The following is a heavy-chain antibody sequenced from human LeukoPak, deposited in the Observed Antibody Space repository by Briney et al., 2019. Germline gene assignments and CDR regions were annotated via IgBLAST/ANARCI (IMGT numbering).Heavy chain of an antibody. V-gene: IGHV3-15*01. CDR1: AFTFSNVW. CDR2: IKRKTDGGTK. Sequence: PGGSLTLSCSASAFTFSNVWMSWDRQAPGKGLEWVGRIKRKTDGGTKDYAASVRGRFTISRADSKTTLYLRMDSLKTEDTAVYYGTTDKLGTDVFDYWGQGTLVTVSS. D-gene: IGHD1-1*01. CDR3: TTDKLGTDVFDY. J-gene: IGHJ4*02.